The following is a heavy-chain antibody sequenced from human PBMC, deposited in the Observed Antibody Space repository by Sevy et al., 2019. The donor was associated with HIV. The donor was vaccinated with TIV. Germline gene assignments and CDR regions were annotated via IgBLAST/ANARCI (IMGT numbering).Heavy chain of an antibody. V-gene: IGHV3-30*04. CDR1: GFTFSSYS. CDR2: ISHDGGTQ. D-gene: IGHD2-21*02. Sequence: GGSLRLSCVGSGFTFSSYSFNWVRLAPGKGLEWVSLISHDGGTQFFADSVRGRFPISRDNSKNTLWLEMNSLRPEDTAVYFCARDALPFCGGDCYSHFFDPWGQGTLVTVSS. J-gene: IGHJ5*02. CDR3: ARDALPFCGGDCYSHFFDP.